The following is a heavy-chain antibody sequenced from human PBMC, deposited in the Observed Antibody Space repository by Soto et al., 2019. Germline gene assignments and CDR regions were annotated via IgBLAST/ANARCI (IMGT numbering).Heavy chain of an antibody. CDR1: GYTFTSYY. Sequence: ASVKVSCKASGYTFTSYYMHWVRQAPGQGREWMGIINPSGGSTSYAQKFQGRVTMTRDTSTSTVYMELSSLRSEDPAVYYCARGGGYSGYDYGWFDPWGQGTLVTVSS. CDR3: ARGGGYSGYDYGWFDP. V-gene: IGHV1-46*01. D-gene: IGHD5-12*01. CDR2: INPSGGST. J-gene: IGHJ5*02.